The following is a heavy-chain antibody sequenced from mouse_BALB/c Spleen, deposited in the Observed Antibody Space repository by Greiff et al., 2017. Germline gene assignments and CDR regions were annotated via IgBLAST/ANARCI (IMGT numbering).Heavy chain of an antibody. D-gene: IGHD1-1*01. V-gene: IGHV2-6-7*01. CDR2: IWGDGST. J-gene: IGHJ1*01. CDR1: GFSLTGYG. Sequence: QVQLKQSGPGLVAPSQSLSITCTVSGFSLTGYGVNWVRQPPGKGLEWLGMIWGDGSTDYNSALKSRLSISKDNSKSQVFLKMNSLQTDDTARYYCAREDGSSYGYWYCDVWGAGTTVTVSS. CDR3: AREDGSSYGYWYCDV.